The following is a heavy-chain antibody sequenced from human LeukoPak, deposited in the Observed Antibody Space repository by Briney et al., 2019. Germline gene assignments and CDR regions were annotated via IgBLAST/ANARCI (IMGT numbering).Heavy chain of an antibody. D-gene: IGHD3-3*01. CDR2: IWYDGSNK. Sequence: GGSLRLSCAASGFTFSSYAMTWVRQAPGKGLEWVAVIWYDGSNKYYADSVKGRFTISRDNSKNTLYLQMNSLRAEDTAVYYCARVEGVLRFLEWLPHYYYGMDVWGQGTTVTVSS. V-gene: IGHV3-33*08. CDR3: ARVEGVLRFLEWLPHYYYGMDV. J-gene: IGHJ6*02. CDR1: GFTFSSYA.